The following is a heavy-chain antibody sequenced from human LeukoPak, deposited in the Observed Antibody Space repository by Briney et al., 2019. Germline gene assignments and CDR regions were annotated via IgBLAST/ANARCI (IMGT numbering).Heavy chain of an antibody. CDR3: ATPTHSSSWYYFDY. Sequence: GGSLRLSCAASGFIFSSYGMHWVRQAPGKGLEWVAVIWYDGSNKYYADSVKGRFTISRDNSRNTLYLQMNSLRAEDTAVYYCATPTHSSSWYYFDYWGQGTLVTVSS. CDR1: GFIFSSYG. J-gene: IGHJ4*02. D-gene: IGHD6-13*01. V-gene: IGHV3-33*01. CDR2: IWYDGSNK.